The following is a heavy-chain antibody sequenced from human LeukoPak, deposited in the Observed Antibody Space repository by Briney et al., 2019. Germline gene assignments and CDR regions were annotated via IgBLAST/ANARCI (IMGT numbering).Heavy chain of an antibody. D-gene: IGHD3-3*01. Sequence: SETLSLTCTVSGGSIRSGSYYWSWIRQPAGKGLEWIGRIYTSGSTNYNPSLKSRVTISVDTSKNQFSLKLSSVTAADTAVYYCARGQSHDYDFWTGYRYNWFDPWGQGTLVTVSS. CDR3: ARGQSHDYDFWTGYRYNWFDP. CDR2: IYTSGST. V-gene: IGHV4-61*02. J-gene: IGHJ5*02. CDR1: GGSIRSGSYY.